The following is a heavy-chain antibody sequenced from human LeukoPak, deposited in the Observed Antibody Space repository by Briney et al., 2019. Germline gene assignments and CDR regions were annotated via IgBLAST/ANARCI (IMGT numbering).Heavy chain of an antibody. V-gene: IGHV3-30-3*01. CDR3: ARDLAGDNFPY. D-gene: IGHD7-27*01. CDR2: ISFDGSSQ. J-gene: IGHJ4*02. CDR1: GFIFSKYA. Sequence: PGGSLRLSCAASGFIFSKYALHWVRQSPGKGLEWVAVISFDGSSQYYADSVKGRFTISRDNAKNSLYLQMNSLRAEDTAVYYCARDLAGDNFPYWGQGTLVTVSS.